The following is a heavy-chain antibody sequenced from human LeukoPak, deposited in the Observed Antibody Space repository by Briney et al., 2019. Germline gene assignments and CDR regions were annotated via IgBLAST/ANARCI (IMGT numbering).Heavy chain of an antibody. CDR1: GYTFTSYD. CDR2: MNPNSGNT. Sequence: ASVKVSRKASGYTFTSYDINWVRQAPGQGLEWMGWMNPNSGNTGYAQKFQGRVTMTRNTSISTAYMELSSLRSEDTAVYYCATGYCSSTSCSFNWFDPWGQGTLVTVSS. CDR3: ATGYCSSTSCSFNWFDP. V-gene: IGHV1-8*01. D-gene: IGHD2-2*01. J-gene: IGHJ5*02.